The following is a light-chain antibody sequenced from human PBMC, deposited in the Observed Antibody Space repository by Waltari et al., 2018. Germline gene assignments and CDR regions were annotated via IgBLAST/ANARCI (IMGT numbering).Light chain of an antibody. Sequence: EIVMTQSPAPLSVSPGERATLSCRASQSVSSYVAWYQQKPGQAPRLLIYSASTRATGIPARFSGSGSGTEFTLTISSLQSEDFAVYYCQQYNDRRTFGQGTKVEI. V-gene: IGKV3-15*01. CDR3: QQYNDRRT. J-gene: IGKJ1*01. CDR1: QSVSSY. CDR2: SAS.